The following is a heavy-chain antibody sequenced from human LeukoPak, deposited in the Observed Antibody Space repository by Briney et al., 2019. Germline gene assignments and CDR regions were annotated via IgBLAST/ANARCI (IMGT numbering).Heavy chain of an antibody. V-gene: IGHV4-34*01. CDR3: ARGGCSGGSCYSNSAAFFLDY. CDR1: GGSFSGYY. CDR2: INHSGST. D-gene: IGHD2-15*01. Sequence: SETLSLTCAVYGGSFSGYYWSWIRQPPGKGLEWIGEINHSGSTDYNPSLKSRGTISVDTSKNQFSLKLSSVTAADTAVYYCARGGCSGGSCYSNSAAFFLDYWGQGTLVTVSS. J-gene: IGHJ4*02.